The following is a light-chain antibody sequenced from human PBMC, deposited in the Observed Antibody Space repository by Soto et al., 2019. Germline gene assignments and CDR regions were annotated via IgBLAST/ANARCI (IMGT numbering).Light chain of an antibody. J-gene: IGKJ1*01. CDR2: GAS. CDR3: QQYNTWTT. Sequence: TQSPATLSVSPGERAILSCRASQTVDTNLAWYQQKPGQAPRLLIYGASTRATGIPDRVSGSGSGTEFTLTISSLQSEDFAIYFCQQYNTWTTFGQGTKVDI. V-gene: IGKV3-15*01. CDR1: QTVDTN.